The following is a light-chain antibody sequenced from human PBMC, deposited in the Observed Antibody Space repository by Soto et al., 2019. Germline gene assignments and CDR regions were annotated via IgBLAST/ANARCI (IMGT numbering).Light chain of an antibody. J-gene: IGKJ4*02. CDR1: QSVSSD. CDR3: QQYKNWPLT. Sequence: ERVMTQAPATLSVSPGERATLSCRASQSVSSDLAWYQQKPGQGPRLLIYGAFNRATGVPARISGSGSGTEFTLDISSLQSEGFAVECCQQYKNWPLTFGGGTKVEIK. CDR2: GAF. V-gene: IGKV3-15*01.